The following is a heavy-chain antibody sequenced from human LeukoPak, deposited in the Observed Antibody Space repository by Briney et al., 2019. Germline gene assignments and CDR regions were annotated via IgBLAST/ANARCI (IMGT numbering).Heavy chain of an antibody. V-gene: IGHV4-34*01. Sequence: SETLSLTCAVYGESSSDYYWSWTRQPPGKGLEWIGEINHSGGIKYNPSLKSRVTISVDTSKNQFTLRLSSVTAADTAVFYCARGGHYGYNPLDVWGQGTTVTVSS. CDR3: ARGGHYGYNPLDV. J-gene: IGHJ6*02. D-gene: IGHD5-24*01. CDR1: GESSSDYY. CDR2: INHSGGI.